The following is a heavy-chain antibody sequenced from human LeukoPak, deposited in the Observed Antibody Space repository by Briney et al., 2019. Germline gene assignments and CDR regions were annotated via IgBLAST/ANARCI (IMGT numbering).Heavy chain of an antibody. CDR3: ARRYCSSTSCTLDY. D-gene: IGHD2-2*01. CDR1: GFTSNSYE. CDR2: ISSSGSTM. J-gene: IGHJ4*02. V-gene: IGHV3-48*03. Sequence: GGSLRLSCAASGFTSNSYEMNWVRQAPGKGLEWVSYISSSGSTMYYADSVRGRLTISRENAKNLLYLEVNSLRAEDTAVYYCARRYCSSTSCTLDYWGQGTLVIVSS.